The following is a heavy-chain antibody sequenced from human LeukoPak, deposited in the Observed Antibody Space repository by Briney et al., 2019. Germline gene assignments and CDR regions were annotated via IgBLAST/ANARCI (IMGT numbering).Heavy chain of an antibody. Sequence: GGSLRLSCSASGFTFSSYGMHWVRQAPGKGLEWVAFIRYDGSNKYYADSVKGRFTISRDNSKNTLYLQMNSLRAEDTAVYYCARDGNNWNDPFSSSGWFDPWGQGTLVTVSS. CDR2: IRYDGSNK. D-gene: IGHD1-1*01. J-gene: IGHJ5*02. V-gene: IGHV3-30*02. CDR3: ARDGNNWNDPFSSSGWFDP. CDR1: GFTFSSYG.